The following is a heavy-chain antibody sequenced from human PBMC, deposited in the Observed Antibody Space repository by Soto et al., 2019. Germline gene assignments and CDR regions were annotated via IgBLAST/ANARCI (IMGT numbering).Heavy chain of an antibody. CDR2: IKDGGST. CDR1: GGSLTGYY. CDR3: ARGQEGILATH. J-gene: IGHJ4*02. Sequence: QVQLQQWGAGLLKPSETLSLTCAVNGGSLTGYYWSWIRQPPGKVLELIGEIKDGGSTTYSPSHRSRVTISADTSKNQFSLMLNSVTAADTAVYFCARGQEGILATHWDQGTLVTVSS. V-gene: IGHV4-34*01. D-gene: IGHD5-12*01.